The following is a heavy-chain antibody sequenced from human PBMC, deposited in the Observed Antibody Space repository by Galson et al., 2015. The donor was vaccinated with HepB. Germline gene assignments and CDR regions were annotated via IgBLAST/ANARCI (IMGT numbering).Heavy chain of an antibody. D-gene: IGHD3-3*01. CDR1: GGSISSGGYS. Sequence: TLSLTCGVSGGSISSGGYSWSWIRQPPGKGLEWFGYIYHSGSTYYKPSFKSRVTISIDRSKNQLSLKLSSVIAADTAVYYCVRAYTIFGVVSRFDPWGQGTLVTVSS. V-gene: IGHV4-30-2*01. J-gene: IGHJ5*02. CDR2: IYHSGST. CDR3: VRAYTIFGVVSRFDP.